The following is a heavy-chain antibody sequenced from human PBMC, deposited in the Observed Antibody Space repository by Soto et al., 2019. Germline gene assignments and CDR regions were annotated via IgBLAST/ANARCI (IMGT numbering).Heavy chain of an antibody. Sequence: PGGSLRLSCEASRFTFSGFDMHWVRQPTGKGLEWVSTIGTAGDTYYAVSVKGRFTISRDNAKNSLSLQMNSLRAEDTAVYYCARLIAAAGLDYWGQGTLVTVSS. V-gene: IGHV3-13*01. CDR1: RFTFSGFD. D-gene: IGHD6-13*01. CDR2: IGTAGDT. CDR3: ARLIAAAGLDY. J-gene: IGHJ4*02.